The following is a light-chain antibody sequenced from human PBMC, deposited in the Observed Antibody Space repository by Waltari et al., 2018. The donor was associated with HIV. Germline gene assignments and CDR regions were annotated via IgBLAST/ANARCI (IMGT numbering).Light chain of an antibody. V-gene: IGLV2-14*01. J-gene: IGLJ1*01. CDR1: SSDVGGSNF. Sequence: QSALTQPASVSGSPGQSITISCTGTSSDVGGSNFVSWYQQHPGKAPKLMVYDVTNRPSGVPDRFSGSKSGNTASLTISGLQAEDEADYYCSSYTSINTRVFGTGTKVTVL. CDR3: SSYTSINTRV. CDR2: DVT.